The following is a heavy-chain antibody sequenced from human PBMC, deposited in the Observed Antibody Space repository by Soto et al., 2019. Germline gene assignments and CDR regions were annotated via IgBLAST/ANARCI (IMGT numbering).Heavy chain of an antibody. CDR3: AGEYCSSTSCHIGWFDP. CDR2: IYTSGST. CDR1: GGSISSYY. V-gene: IGHV4-4*07. Sequence: QVQLQESGPGLVKPSETLSLTCTVSGGSISSYYWSWIRQPAGKGLEWIGRIYTSGSTNYNPSLKSRVTMSVDTSKNQFSLKLRSVTAADTAVYYCAGEYCSSTSCHIGWFDPWGQGTLVTVSS. J-gene: IGHJ5*02. D-gene: IGHD2-2*01.